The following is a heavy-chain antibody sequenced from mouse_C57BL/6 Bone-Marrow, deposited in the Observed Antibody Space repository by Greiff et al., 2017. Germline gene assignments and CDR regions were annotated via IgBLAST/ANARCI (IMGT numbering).Heavy chain of an antibody. CDR2: FYPGSGSI. D-gene: IGHD2-4*01. CDR1: GYTFTEYT. J-gene: IGHJ3*01. CDR3: ARHEGYYDYDGAWFAY. Sequence: VQLQQSGAELVKPGASVKLSCKASGYTFTEYTIHWVKQRSGMGLEWIGWFYPGSGSIKYNEKFKDKATLTADKSSSTVYMELSRLTSEDSAVYFCARHEGYYDYDGAWFAYWGQGTLVTVSA. V-gene: IGHV1-62-2*01.